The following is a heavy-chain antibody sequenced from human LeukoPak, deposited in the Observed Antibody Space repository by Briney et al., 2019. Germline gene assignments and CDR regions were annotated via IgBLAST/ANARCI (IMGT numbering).Heavy chain of an antibody. CDR2: IYPGDSDT. Sequence: GESLKISRKASGYSFTTYWIGWVRQMPGEGLEWMGIIYPGDSDTRYSPSFQGQVTISADKSISTAYRQWSSLKASDTAMYYCARSYDSLGFDYWGQGTLVTVSS. D-gene: IGHD3-9*01. CDR1: GYSFTTYW. J-gene: IGHJ4*02. CDR3: ARSYDSLGFDY. V-gene: IGHV5-51*01.